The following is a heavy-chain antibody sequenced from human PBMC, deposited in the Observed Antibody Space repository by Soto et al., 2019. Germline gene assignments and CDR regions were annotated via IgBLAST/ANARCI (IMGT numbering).Heavy chain of an antibody. CDR2: ISYDGSNK. Sequence: QVQLVESGGGVVQPGRSLRLSCAASGFTFSSYGMHWVRQAPGKGLEWVAVISYDGSNKYYADSVKGRFTISRDNSKNTLYLQMNSLRAEDTAVYYCAKDVSVAVDYYGMDVWGQGTTVTVSS. V-gene: IGHV3-30*18. CDR3: AKDVSVAVDYYGMDV. J-gene: IGHJ6*02. D-gene: IGHD6-19*01. CDR1: GFTFSSYG.